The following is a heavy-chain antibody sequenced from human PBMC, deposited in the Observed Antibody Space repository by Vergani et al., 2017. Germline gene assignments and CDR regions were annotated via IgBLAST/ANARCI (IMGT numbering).Heavy chain of an antibody. CDR2: IYYSGST. J-gene: IGHJ4*02. CDR1: GGSISSSSYY. D-gene: IGHD2-2*01. Sequence: QLQLQESGPGLVKPSETLSLTCTVSGGSISSSSYYWGWIRQPPGKGLEWIGSIYYSGSTYYNPSLKSRVTISVDTSKNQFSRKLSSVTAADTPVYYCARQGYCSSTSCQRDFDYWGQGTLVTVSS. V-gene: IGHV4-39*01. CDR3: ARQGYCSSTSCQRDFDY.